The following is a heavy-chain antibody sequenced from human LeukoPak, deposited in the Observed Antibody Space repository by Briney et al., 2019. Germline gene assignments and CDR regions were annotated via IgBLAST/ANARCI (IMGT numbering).Heavy chain of an antibody. J-gene: IGHJ4*02. CDR3: AREPYYDFWILDY. CDR1: GYTFTSSG. V-gene: IGHV1-18*01. CDR2: ISAYNGTT. Sequence: GASVKVSCNASGYTFTSSGISWVRQAHGQGLEWMGLISAYNGTTNYAQKLQGRVTMTTETSTNTYYMEQRSLRSDATAVYYCAREPYYDFWILDYWGQGTLVTV. D-gene: IGHD3-3*01.